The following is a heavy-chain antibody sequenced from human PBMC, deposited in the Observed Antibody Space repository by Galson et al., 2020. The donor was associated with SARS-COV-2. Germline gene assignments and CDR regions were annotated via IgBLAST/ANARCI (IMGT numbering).Heavy chain of an antibody. V-gene: IGHV1-46*01. J-gene: IGHJ6*02. CDR2: INTSGGST. CDR1: GYTFTSYY. D-gene: IGHD4-4*01. CDR3: ARDPTVTTHLGDYLYYYYGMDV. Sequence: ASVKVSCKASGYTFTSYYMHWVRQAPGQGLEWMGIINTSGGSTSYAQKFQGRVTMTRDTSTSTVYMELSSLRSEDTAVYYWARDPTVTTHLGDYLYYYYGMDVWGQGTTVTVSS.